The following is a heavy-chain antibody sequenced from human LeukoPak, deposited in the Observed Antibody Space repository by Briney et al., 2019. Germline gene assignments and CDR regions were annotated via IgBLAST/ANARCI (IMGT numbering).Heavy chain of an antibody. CDR2: INHSGST. J-gene: IGHJ5*02. V-gene: IGHV4-34*01. D-gene: IGHD6-13*01. CDR1: GGSFSGYY. Sequence: SETLSLTCAVYGGSFSGYYWSWIRQPPGKGLEWIGEINHSGSTNYNPSLKSRVTISVDTSKNQFSLKLSSVTAADTAVYYCARGLVELDSSWYSRGQNWFDPWGQGTLVTVSS. CDR3: ARGLVELDSSWYSRGQNWFDP.